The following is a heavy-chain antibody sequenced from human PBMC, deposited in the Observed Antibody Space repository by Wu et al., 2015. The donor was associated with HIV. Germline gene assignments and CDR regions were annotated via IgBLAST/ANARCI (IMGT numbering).Heavy chain of an antibody. V-gene: IGHV1-69*01. Sequence: QVQLVQSGAEVKKPGASVKVSCKASGYTFTRYDINWVRQATGQGLEWMGWIIPVFGITKYTQEFEGRVSITADESTNTAYMELRSLRSEDTALYFCARDHFDSSGCRAFDVWGQGTMVSVSS. CDR3: ARDHFDSSGCRAFDV. CDR2: IIPVFGIT. D-gene: IGHD3-22*01. CDR1: GYTFTRYD. J-gene: IGHJ3*01.